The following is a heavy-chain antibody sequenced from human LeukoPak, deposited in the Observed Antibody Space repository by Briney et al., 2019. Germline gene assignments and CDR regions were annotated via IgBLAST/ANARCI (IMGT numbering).Heavy chain of an antibody. CDR3: ARDWRAIRGVIGY. D-gene: IGHD3-10*01. J-gene: IGHJ4*02. CDR1: GFTFSSYW. CDR2: IKQDGSEK. V-gene: IGHV3-7*01. Sequence: PGGSLRLSCAASGFTFSSYWMSWVRQAPGKGLEWVANIKQDGSEKYYVDSVKGRFTISRDNAKNSLYLQMNSLRAEDTAVYYCARDWRAIRGVIGYWGQGTLVTVSS.